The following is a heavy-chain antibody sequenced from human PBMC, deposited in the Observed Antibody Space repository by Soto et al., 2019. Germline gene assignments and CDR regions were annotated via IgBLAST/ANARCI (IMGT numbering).Heavy chain of an antibody. D-gene: IGHD2-8*01. CDR1: GFTFTSSA. V-gene: IGHV1-58*01. Sequence: SVKVSCKASGFTFTSSAFQWVRQARGQRLEWIGWIAVGSGYTNYAQRFQDRVTLTRDMSTATTYMELSRLTSEDTAVYYCVSWVSAHFDYWGQGTLVTVSS. J-gene: IGHJ4*02. CDR2: IAVGSGYT. CDR3: VSWVSAHFDY.